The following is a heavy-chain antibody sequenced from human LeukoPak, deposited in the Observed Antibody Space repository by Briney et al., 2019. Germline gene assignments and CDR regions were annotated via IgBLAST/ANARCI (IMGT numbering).Heavy chain of an antibody. CDR2: IKQDGSEK. J-gene: IGHJ4*02. Sequence: GGSLRLSCAASGFTLSSYWMSWVGQAPGKGRGGGANIKQDGSEKYYVDSVKGRFTISRDNAKNSLYLQMNSLRAEDTAVYYCARDVHYYDSTHFDYWGQGTLVTVSS. D-gene: IGHD3-22*01. CDR1: GFTLSSYW. CDR3: ARDVHYYDSTHFDY. V-gene: IGHV3-7*01.